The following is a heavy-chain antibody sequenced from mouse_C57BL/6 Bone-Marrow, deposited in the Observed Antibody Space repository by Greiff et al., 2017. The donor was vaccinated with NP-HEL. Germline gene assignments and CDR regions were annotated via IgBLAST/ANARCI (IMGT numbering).Heavy chain of an antibody. V-gene: IGHV1-82*01. CDR3: ANYGSSYWYFDV. CDR1: GYAFSSSW. D-gene: IGHD1-1*01. CDR2: IYPGDGDT. Sequence: QVQLKESGPELVKPGASVKISCKASGYAFSSSWMNWVKQRPGKGLEWIGRIYPGDGDTNYNGKFKGKATLTADKSSSTAYMQLSSLISEDSAVYFCANYGSSYWYFDVWGTGTTVTVSS. J-gene: IGHJ1*03.